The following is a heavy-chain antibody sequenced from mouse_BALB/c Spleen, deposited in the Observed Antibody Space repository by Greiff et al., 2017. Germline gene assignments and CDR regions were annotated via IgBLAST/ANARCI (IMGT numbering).Heavy chain of an antibody. CDR2: ISSGSSTI. CDR1: GFTFSSFG. D-gene: IGHD2-3*01. Sequence: DVMLVESGGGLVQPGGSRKLSCAASGFTFSSFGMHWVRQAPEKGLEWVAYISSGSSTIYYADTVKGRFTISRDNPKNTLFLQMTSLRSEDTAMYYCARDDGYHLSWFAYWGQGTLVTVSA. V-gene: IGHV5-17*02. J-gene: IGHJ3*01. CDR3: ARDDGYHLSWFAY.